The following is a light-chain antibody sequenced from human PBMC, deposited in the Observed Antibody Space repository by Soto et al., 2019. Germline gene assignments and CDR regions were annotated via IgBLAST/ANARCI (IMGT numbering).Light chain of an antibody. CDR1: ESIRKD. CDR3: LQYAKGLS. Sequence: EIVMTQSPATLSVSPGEGATLSCRSSESIRKDLAWYQQKPGQPPRLLIYAASSRATGIPARFSGSGSETEFTLTISSLQSEDFGVFYCLQYAKGLSFGGGTRVEIK. CDR2: AAS. J-gene: IGKJ4*01. V-gene: IGKV3-15*01.